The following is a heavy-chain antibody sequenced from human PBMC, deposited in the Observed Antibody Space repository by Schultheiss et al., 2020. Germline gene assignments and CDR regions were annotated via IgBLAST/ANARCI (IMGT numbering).Heavy chain of an antibody. V-gene: IGHV4-31*03. CDR1: GGSISSGGYY. CDR2: IYYSGST. D-gene: IGHD4-11*01. J-gene: IGHJ2*01. Sequence: SETLSLTCTVSGGSISSGGYYWSWIRQHPGKGLEWIGYIYYSGSTYYNPSLKSRVTISVDTSKNQFSLKLSSVTAADTAVYYCARRNINYWYFDLWGRGTLVTVSS. CDR3: ARRNINYWYFDL.